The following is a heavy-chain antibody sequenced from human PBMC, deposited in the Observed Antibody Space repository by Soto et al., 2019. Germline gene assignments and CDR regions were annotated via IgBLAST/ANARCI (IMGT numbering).Heavy chain of an antibody. CDR1: GFTFCDYA. V-gene: IGHV3-49*03. Sequence: SLRPSFSSSGFTFCDYARNRLRKAPGKGMEGIGFIKSRAYGGTTEYAASVKGRFTISRDDSKSIAYLQMNSLKTEDTAEYYCTRELYTSGPTNWFDPWGQGT. CDR3: TRELYTSGPTNWFDP. J-gene: IGHJ5*02. CDR2: IKSRAYGGTT.